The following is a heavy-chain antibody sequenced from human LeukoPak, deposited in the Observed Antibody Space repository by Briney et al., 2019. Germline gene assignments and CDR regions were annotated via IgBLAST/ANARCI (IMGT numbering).Heavy chain of an antibody. V-gene: IGHV4-4*07. CDR1: GGSISSYY. CDR3: ARDSGTTGEVKFDP. D-gene: IGHD3-10*01. J-gene: IGHJ5*02. Sequence: SETLSLTCTVSGGSISSYYWNWIRQPPGKGLEWIGRIYVSGRIDYNPSLRSRVTMSVDTSKNQLSLRVRSVTAADTGVYYCARDSGTTGEVKFDPWGQGTLVTVSS. CDR2: IYVSGRI.